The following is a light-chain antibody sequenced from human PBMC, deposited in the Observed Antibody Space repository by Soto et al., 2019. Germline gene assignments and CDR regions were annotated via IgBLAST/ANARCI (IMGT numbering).Light chain of an antibody. CDR1: SSDVGGYNY. J-gene: IGLJ1*01. V-gene: IGLV2-14*01. Sequence: QSVLTQPASVSGSPGQSITISCTGTSSDVGGYNYVSWYQQHPGKAPKLMLYEVSYRPSGVSNRFSGSKSGDTASLTISGLQAEDEADYYCSSFTNTITRYAFGTGTKVTV. CDR2: EVS. CDR3: SSFTNTITRYA.